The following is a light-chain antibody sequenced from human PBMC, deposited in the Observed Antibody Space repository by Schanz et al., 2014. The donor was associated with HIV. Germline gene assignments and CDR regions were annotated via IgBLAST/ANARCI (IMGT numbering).Light chain of an antibody. Sequence: QSVLTQPPSASGTPGQRVTISCSGSSSNIGSNTVNWYQQLPGTAPQVLIYNNNQRPSGVPVRFSGSKSGTSASLAISGLQSEDEADYYCSSYAGSNTWVFGGGTKLTVL. CDR3: SSYAGSNTWV. V-gene: IGLV1-44*01. J-gene: IGLJ3*02. CDR1: SSNIGSNT. CDR2: NNN.